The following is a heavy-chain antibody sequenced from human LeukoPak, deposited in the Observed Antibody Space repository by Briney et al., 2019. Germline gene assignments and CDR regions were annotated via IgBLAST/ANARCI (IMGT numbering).Heavy chain of an antibody. CDR2: IIPILGVT. J-gene: IGHJ4*02. D-gene: IGHD6-25*01. Sequence: ASVKVSCKASGDSFSSDAISWVRQVPAQGYEWVGRIIPILGVTHYALKFRGRVTITADKSTSAADMELRSLTSDDTAVYYCATQSSGWHIYYFDHWGQGTLVTVSS. CDR3: ATQSSGWHIYYFDH. V-gene: IGHV1-69*04. CDR1: GDSFSSDA.